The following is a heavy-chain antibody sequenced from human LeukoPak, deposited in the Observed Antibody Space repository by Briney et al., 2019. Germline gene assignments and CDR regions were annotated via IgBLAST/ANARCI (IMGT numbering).Heavy chain of an antibody. D-gene: IGHD4-17*01. Sequence: GESLKISCQVSGYIFTDYWIGWVRQMPGKGLESMGIIYPGDSDTAYSPFFQGQVTISVDKSISTVYLQWSSLKASDTAMYYCARTTVSDYWGQGSLVTVSS. CDR2: IYPGDSDT. J-gene: IGHJ4*02. CDR1: GYIFTDYW. V-gene: IGHV5-51*01. CDR3: ARTTVSDY.